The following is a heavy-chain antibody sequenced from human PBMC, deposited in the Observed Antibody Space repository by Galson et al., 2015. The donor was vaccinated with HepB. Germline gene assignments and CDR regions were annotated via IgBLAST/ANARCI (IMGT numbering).Heavy chain of an antibody. CDR1: GYTFTGYY. V-gene: IGHV1-2*02. D-gene: IGHD2-2*01. J-gene: IGHJ4*02. CDR2: INPNSGGT. Sequence: SVKVSCKASGYTFTGYYMHWVRQAPGQGLEWMGWINPNSGGTNYAQKFQGRVTMTRDTSISTAYMELGRLRSDDTAVYYCARGGWEVPAAIPVYWGQGTLVTVSS. CDR3: ARGGWEVPAAIPVY.